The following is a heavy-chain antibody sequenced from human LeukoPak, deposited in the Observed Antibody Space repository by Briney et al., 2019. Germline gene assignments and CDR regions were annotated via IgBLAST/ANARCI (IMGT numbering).Heavy chain of an antibody. V-gene: IGHV4-30-2*01. Sequence: PSQTLSLTCAVSGGSISSGDYSWSWIRQPPGKGLEWIGYNYQSGSPYYNPSLKSRVTISVDTSKNQFSLKLTSVTAADTAVYYCARAPAHYYDSSGYYVNAFDIWGQGTMVTVSS. CDR1: GGSISSGDYS. CDR3: ARAPAHYYDSSGYYVNAFDI. J-gene: IGHJ3*02. D-gene: IGHD3-22*01. CDR2: NYQSGSP.